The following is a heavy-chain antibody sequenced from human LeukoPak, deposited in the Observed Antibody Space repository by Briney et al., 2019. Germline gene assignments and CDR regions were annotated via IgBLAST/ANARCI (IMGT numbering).Heavy chain of an antibody. D-gene: IGHD3-9*01. Sequence: GESLKISCKGSGYSFINHWIGWVRQMPGKGLEWMGIIYPGDSDTRYSPSFQGQVTISVDTSISTAYLQWSSLKASDTAMYYCARRVGLVSPLDYWGQGTLVTVSS. CDR1: GYSFINHW. V-gene: IGHV5-51*01. CDR2: IYPGDSDT. CDR3: ARRVGLVSPLDY. J-gene: IGHJ4*02.